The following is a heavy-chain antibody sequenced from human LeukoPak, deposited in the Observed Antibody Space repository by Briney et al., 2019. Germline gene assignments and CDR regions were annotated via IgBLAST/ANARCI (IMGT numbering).Heavy chain of an antibody. CDR1: GFTFSSYA. CDR2: ISSNGDRT. V-gene: IGHV3-64D*06. CDR3: VKSNWD. D-gene: IGHD7-27*01. J-gene: IGHJ4*02. Sequence: GGSLRLSCAASGFTFSSYAMHWVRQAPGQGLEYIATISSNGDRTNYADSMKGRLAISRDNSKNTLYLQMSSVRAEDTAVYYCVKSNWDWGQGTLVTVSS.